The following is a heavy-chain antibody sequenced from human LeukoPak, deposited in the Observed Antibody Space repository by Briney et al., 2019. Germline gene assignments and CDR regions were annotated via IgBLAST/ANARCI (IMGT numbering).Heavy chain of an antibody. V-gene: IGHV7-4-1*02. J-gene: IGHJ4*02. CDR3: AKVGPLSSTTGLGTDY. Sequence: GASVKVSCKASGYTFTSYAMNWVRQAPGQGLEWMGWINTNTGNPTYAQGFTGRFVFSLDTSVSTAYLQISSLKAEDTAVYYCAKVGPLSSTTGLGTDYWGQGALVTVSS. CDR2: INTNTGNP. CDR1: GYTFTSYA. D-gene: IGHD2/OR15-2a*01.